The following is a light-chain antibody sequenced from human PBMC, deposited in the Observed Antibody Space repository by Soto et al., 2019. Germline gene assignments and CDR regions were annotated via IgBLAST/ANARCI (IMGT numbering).Light chain of an antibody. CDR2: DNS. J-gene: IGLJ1*01. Sequence: QSVLTQPPSVSGAPGQRVTISCTGSSSNIGANHDVHWYQQLPGTAPKLLIYDNSNRPSGVPDRFSGSKSGTSASLAITGLQAEDEADYYCQSYDSSLGYVFGTRTKLTVL. CDR1: SSNIGANHD. CDR3: QSYDSSLGYV. V-gene: IGLV1-40*01.